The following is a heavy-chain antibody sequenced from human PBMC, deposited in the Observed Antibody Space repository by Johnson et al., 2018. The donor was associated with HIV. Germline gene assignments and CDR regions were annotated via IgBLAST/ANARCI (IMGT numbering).Heavy chain of an antibody. Sequence: LVESGGGVVQPGRSLRLSCAASGFTFSSYAMHWVRQAPGKGLEWVAVISYDGSNKYYADSLKGRFTISRDNSKNTLNLEMDGLKDEDTGLYYCVKDRGSPGVPAALDVWGQGTKVIVSS. J-gene: IGHJ3*01. CDR2: ISYDGSNK. V-gene: IGHV3-30-3*01. D-gene: IGHD1-26*01. CDR3: VKDRGSPGVPAALDV. CDR1: GFTFSSYA.